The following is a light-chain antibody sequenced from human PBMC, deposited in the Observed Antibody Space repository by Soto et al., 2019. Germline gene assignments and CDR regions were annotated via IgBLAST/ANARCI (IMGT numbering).Light chain of an antibody. CDR2: DNT. Sequence: QSVLTQPPSVSGSPGQRVTISCTGSSSNIGADYDVHWYQQLPGAAPKLLIYDNTYRPSGVPDRFSGSKSDTSASLAITGLQAEDEADYYCQSYDSSLSGSVVFGGGTKLTVL. J-gene: IGLJ2*01. CDR3: QSYDSSLSGSVV. V-gene: IGLV1-40*01. CDR1: SSNIGADYD.